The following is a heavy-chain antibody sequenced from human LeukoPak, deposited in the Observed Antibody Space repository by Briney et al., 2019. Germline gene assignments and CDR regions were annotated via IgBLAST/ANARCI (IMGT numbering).Heavy chain of an antibody. CDR2: ISSSSSTI. CDR3: ARGMWSDAFDI. J-gene: IGHJ3*02. CDR1: GFTFSSYS. V-gene: IGHV3-48*04. D-gene: IGHD2-21*01. Sequence: GGSLSLSCAASGFTFSSYSMNWVRQAPGKGLEWVSYISSSSSTIYYADSVKGRFTISRDNAKNSLYLQMNSLRAEDTAVYYCARGMWSDAFDIWGQGTMVTVSS.